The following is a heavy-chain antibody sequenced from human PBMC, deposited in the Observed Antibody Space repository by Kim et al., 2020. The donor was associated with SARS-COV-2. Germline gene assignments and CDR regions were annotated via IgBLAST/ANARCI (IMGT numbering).Heavy chain of an antibody. V-gene: IGHV4-38-2*02. CDR3: ARERSGYSYGYEGGWFDP. J-gene: IGHJ5*02. CDR2: IYHSGST. Sequence: SETLSLTCTVSGYSISSGYYWGWIRQPPGKGLEWIGSIYHSGSTYYNPSLKSRVTISVDTSKNQFSLKLSSVTAADTAVYYCARERSGYSYGYEGGWFDPWGQGTLVTVSS. CDR1: GYSISSGYY. D-gene: IGHD5-18*01.